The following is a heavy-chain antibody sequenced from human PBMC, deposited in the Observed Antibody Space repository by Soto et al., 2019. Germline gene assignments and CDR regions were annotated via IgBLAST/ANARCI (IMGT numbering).Heavy chain of an antibody. J-gene: IGHJ4*02. V-gene: IGHV4-30-2*01. D-gene: IGHD5-12*01. CDR1: GGSVSIPGYS. CDR3: ARDRGGPGQYSFGSGHFDY. Sequence: QLQLQESGSGLVKPSQTLSLTCAVSGGSVSIPGYSWTWIRQPPGQGLEWIGYIYHGGITYYNPSLKSRVTISVDGSKNQFSLELSSVTAADTAVYYCARDRGGPGQYSFGSGHFDYWGQGTLVTVSS. CDR2: IYHGGIT.